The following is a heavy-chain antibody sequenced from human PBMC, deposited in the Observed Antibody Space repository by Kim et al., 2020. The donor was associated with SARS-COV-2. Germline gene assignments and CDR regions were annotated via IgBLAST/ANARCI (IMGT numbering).Heavy chain of an antibody. Sequence: NNNPPLRSRVTISVEPSKNQFSLKLTAVTAADTAVYYCAGTARGANFDYWGRGALVTVSS. V-gene: IGHV4-4*09. J-gene: IGHJ4*02. CDR3: AGTARGANFDY. D-gene: IGHD1-26*01.